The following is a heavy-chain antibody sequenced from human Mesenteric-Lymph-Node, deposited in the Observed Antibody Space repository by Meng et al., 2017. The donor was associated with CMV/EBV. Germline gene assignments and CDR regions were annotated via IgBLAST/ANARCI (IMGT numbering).Heavy chain of an antibody. J-gene: IGHJ4*02. CDR2: IYPDDSRT. CDR3: ARGRYYFDY. CDR1: GYSFTSYW. D-gene: IGHD3-10*01. V-gene: IGHV5-51*01. Sequence: GGSLRLSCKGSGYSFTSYWIGWVRQMPGKGLEWMGIIYPDDSRTIYSPSFQGQVTISADKSISTAYLQWSSLKASDTAMYYCARGRYYFDYWGQGTLVTVS.